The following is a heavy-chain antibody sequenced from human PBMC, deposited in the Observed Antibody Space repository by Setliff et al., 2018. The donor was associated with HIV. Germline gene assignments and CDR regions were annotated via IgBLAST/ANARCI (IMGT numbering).Heavy chain of an antibody. CDR2: IRYDGSNK. CDR1: GFTFSTYG. V-gene: IGHV3-30*02. J-gene: IGHJ5*02. Sequence: PGGSLRLSCAASGFTFSTYGMHWVRQAPGKGLEWVAFIRYDGSNKYYADSVKGRFTISRDNSKNTLHLQMNSLRAEDTALYYCAKDNGRYFDRGWFDPWGQGALGTVSS. CDR3: AKDNGRYFDRGWFDP. D-gene: IGHD3-9*01.